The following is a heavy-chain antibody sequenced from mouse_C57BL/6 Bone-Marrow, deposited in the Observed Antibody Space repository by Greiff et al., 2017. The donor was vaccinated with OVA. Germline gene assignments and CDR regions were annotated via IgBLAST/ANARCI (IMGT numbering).Heavy chain of an antibody. CDR1: GYTFTSYW. CDR3: AVDYYGSSSSYWYCDV. J-gene: IGHJ1*03. D-gene: IGHD1-1*01. V-gene: IGHV1-72*01. Sequence: VQLQQPGAELVKPGASVKLSCKASGYTFTSYWMHWVKQRPGRGLEWIGRIDPNSGGTKYNEKFKSKATLTVDKPSSTAYMPRSSLTSEDSAVYYCAVDYYGSSSSYWYCDVWGTGTTVTVSS. CDR2: IDPNSGGT.